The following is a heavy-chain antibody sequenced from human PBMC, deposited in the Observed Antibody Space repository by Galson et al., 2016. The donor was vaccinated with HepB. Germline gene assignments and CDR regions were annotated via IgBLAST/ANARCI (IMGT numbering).Heavy chain of an antibody. D-gene: IGHD3-22*01. CDR1: GFTFSSFG. CDR3: ARDPSWLLPSYYFDY. V-gene: IGHV3-33*01. Sequence: SLRLSCAASGFTFSSFGVHWVRQAPGKGLEWVAVIWYDGSNKDYADSVKGRFTISRDNSKNTLYLQMNSLRAEDTAVYYCARDPSWLLPSYYFDYWGQGTLVTVSS. CDR2: IWYDGSNK. J-gene: IGHJ4*02.